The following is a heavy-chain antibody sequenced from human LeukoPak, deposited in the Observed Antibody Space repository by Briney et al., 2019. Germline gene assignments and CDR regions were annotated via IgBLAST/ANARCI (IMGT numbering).Heavy chain of an antibody. J-gene: IGHJ4*02. V-gene: IGHV3-20*04. CDR1: GFTFDDYG. CDR2: ISWNSGSI. Sequence: PGGSLRLSCAASGFTFDDYGMSWVRQAPGKGLEWVSAISWNSGSIGYADSVKGRFTISRDNAKNSLYLQMNSLRAEDTALYYCARVEGYNMKYYWGQGTLVTVSS. CDR3: ARVEGYNMKYY. D-gene: IGHD5-24*01.